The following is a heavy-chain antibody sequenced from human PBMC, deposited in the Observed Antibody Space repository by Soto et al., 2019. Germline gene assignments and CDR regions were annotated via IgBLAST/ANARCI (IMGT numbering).Heavy chain of an antibody. V-gene: IGHV4-59*01. D-gene: IGHD6-6*01. CDR2: IYYSGST. CDR1: GGSISSYY. CDR3: ARSSGTLNWFDP. J-gene: IGHJ5*02. Sequence: SETLSLTCTVSGGSISSYYWSWIRQPPGKGLEWIGYIYYSGSTNYNPSLKSRVTISVDTSKNQFSLKLSSVTAADTAVYYCARSSGTLNWFDPWGQGTLVTVPQ.